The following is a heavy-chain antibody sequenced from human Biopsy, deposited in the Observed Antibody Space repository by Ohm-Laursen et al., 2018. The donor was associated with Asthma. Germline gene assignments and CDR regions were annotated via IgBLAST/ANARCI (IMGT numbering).Heavy chain of an antibody. J-gene: IGHJ4*02. Sequence: TLSLTWTVSCDSVSSGDYYWTWIRQPPRKGLEWLGYITSAGNVFYTPSLKRRLTIQLDTSNNKFSLKLTSLSAEDTALYYCARGGSGGKVYYFDSWGLGTLVTVSS. CDR2: ITSAGNV. D-gene: IGHD2-15*01. CDR1: CDSVSSGDYY. CDR3: ARGGSGGKVYYFDS. V-gene: IGHV4-30-4*01.